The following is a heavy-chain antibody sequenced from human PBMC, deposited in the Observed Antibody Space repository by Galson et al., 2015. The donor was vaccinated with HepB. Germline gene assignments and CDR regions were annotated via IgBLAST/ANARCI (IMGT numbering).Heavy chain of an antibody. J-gene: IGHJ6*03. D-gene: IGHD3-3*01. Sequence: SLRLSCAASGFTFSSYWMSWVRQAPGKGLEWVANIKQDGSEKYYVDSVKGRFTISRDNAKNSLYLQMNSLRAEDTAVYYCARDHWDSYDFWSGYYSAYYYMDVWGKGTTVTVSS. CDR1: GFTFSSYW. CDR3: ARDHWDSYDFWSGYYSAYYYMDV. V-gene: IGHV3-7*01. CDR2: IKQDGSEK.